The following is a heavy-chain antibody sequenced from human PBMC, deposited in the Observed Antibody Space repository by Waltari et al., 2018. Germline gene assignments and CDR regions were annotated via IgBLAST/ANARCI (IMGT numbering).Heavy chain of an antibody. CDR1: GDSIRSSNYY. Sequence: QVQLQESGPGLVKPSQTLSLTCIVSGDSIRSSNYYWSWIRQPAGKGLEWIGRTYSSGSANYNPSRKGRVTMSVDMSKNQFSLKLSSVTAADTAVYYCARDRIAVAGYYYYGMDVWGQGTTVTVSS. D-gene: IGHD6-19*01. CDR2: TYSSGSA. V-gene: IGHV4-61*02. CDR3: ARDRIAVAGYYYYGMDV. J-gene: IGHJ6*02.